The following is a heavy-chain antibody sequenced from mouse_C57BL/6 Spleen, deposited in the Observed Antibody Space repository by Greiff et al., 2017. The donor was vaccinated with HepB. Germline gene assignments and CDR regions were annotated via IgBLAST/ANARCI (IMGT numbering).Heavy chain of an antibody. D-gene: IGHD1-1*01. CDR2: ISSGSSTI. CDR3: ARSNYYGSSIGYFDV. V-gene: IGHV5-17*01. J-gene: IGHJ1*03. CDR1: GFTFSDYG. Sequence: DVQLQESGGGLVKPGGSLKLSCAASGFTFSDYGMHWVRQAPEKGLEWVAYISSGSSTIYYADTVKGRFTISRDNAKNTLSLQMTSLRSEDTAMYYCARSNYYGSSIGYFDVWGTGTTVTVSS.